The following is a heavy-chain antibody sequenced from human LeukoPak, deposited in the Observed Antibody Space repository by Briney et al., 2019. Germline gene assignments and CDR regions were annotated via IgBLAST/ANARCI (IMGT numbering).Heavy chain of an antibody. CDR3: ARDHDFWSGYTNFDY. Sequence: PGGSLRLSCAASGFTFSSYAMHWVRQAPGKGLEWVAVISYDGSNKYYADSVEGRFTISRDNSKNTLYLQMNSLRAEDTAVYYCARDHDFWSGYTNFDYWGQGTLVTVSS. V-gene: IGHV3-30-3*01. D-gene: IGHD3-3*01. CDR2: ISYDGSNK. CDR1: GFTFSSYA. J-gene: IGHJ4*02.